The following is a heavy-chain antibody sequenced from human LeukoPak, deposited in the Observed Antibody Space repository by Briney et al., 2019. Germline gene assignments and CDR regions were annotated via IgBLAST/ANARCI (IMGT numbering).Heavy chain of an antibody. CDR3: ARFFLNNSAYYYQGIDY. J-gene: IGHJ4*02. CDR1: GFNFSSYS. Sequence: GGSLRLSCAVSGFNFSSYSMHWVRQAPGKGLEWVAVILYDGSDKYYADFVKGRFTISRDNSKKTLYLQMDSLRPEDTAMYYCARFFLNNSAYYYQGIDYWGQGTLVTVSS. V-gene: IGHV3-30*04. CDR2: ILYDGSDK. D-gene: IGHD3-22*01.